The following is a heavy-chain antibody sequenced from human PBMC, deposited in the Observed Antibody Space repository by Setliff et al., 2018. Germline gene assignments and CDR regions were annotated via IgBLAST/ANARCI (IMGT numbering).Heavy chain of an antibody. CDR3: LVAYTSSWYSSGFDP. J-gene: IGHJ5*02. V-gene: IGHV3-74*01. CDR1: GLTFTSKW. Sequence: PGGSLRLSCAASGLTFTSKWMHWVRQAPGKGLVWVSRINGDGSITSYADSVRGRFTISRDSSKNTLYLQMNSLRLEDTAVYYCLVAYTSSWYSSGFDPWGQGTLVTVPS. CDR2: INGDGSIT. D-gene: IGHD6-13*01.